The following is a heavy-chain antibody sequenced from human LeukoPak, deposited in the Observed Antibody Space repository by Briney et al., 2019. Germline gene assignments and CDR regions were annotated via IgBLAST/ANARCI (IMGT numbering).Heavy chain of an antibody. CDR3: AKTGQLDYYYYMDV. CDR1: GFTFSNFA. D-gene: IGHD6-13*01. V-gene: IGHV3-23*01. CDR2: ISGSGDGT. Sequence: PGGSLRLSCAASGFTFSNFAMSWVRQAPGKGLEWVSAISGSGDGTYYADSVKGRFSISRDNSKNTLYLQMNSLRAEDTAVYYCAKTGQLDYYYYMDVWGKGTTVTVSS. J-gene: IGHJ6*03.